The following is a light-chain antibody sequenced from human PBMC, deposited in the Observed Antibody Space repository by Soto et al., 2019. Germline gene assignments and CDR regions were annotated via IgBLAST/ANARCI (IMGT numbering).Light chain of an antibody. J-gene: IGLJ2*01. Sequence: QSVLTQPASVSGSPGQSITISCTGTSSDVGTYKYVSWYQQHPVKAPKLMIYEVSNRPSGVSNRFSGSKSGNTASLTISGLQAEDEADYYCSSYTSRSTPVFGGGTKVTVL. CDR1: SSDVGTYKY. CDR3: SSYTSRSTPV. V-gene: IGLV2-14*03. CDR2: EVS.